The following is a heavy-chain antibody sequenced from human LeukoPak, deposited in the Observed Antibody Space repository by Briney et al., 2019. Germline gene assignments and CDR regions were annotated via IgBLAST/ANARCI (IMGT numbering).Heavy chain of an antibody. CDR1: GFTFSSYA. Sequence: GGSLRLSCAASGFTFSSYAMSWVRQAPGKGLEWVSVISGNAGSTYYADSVKGRFTISRDNSRNTLYLQMKSLRAGDTAIYYCAKDKIHSMVRGFRHYFDYWGQGTLVTVSS. CDR3: AKDKIHSMVRGFRHYFDY. J-gene: IGHJ4*02. V-gene: IGHV3-23*01. CDR2: ISGNAGST. D-gene: IGHD3-10*01.